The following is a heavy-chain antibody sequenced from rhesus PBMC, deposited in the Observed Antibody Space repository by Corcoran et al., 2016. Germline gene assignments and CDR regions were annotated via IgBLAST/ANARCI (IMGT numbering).Heavy chain of an antibody. CDR1: GGSISDSYR. D-gene: IGHD3-3*01. V-gene: IGHV4S10*01. J-gene: IGHJ4*01. CDR3: ARDFSRYYFDY. Sequence: QVQLQESGPGVVKPSETLSLTCAVSGGSISDSYRWSWIRQPPGKGLEWIGYICGCSTSTNYNPTLKSRVTISKDTSKNQFSLKLSYVTAADTAVYYCARDFSRYYFDYWGQGVLVTVSS. CDR2: ICGCSTST.